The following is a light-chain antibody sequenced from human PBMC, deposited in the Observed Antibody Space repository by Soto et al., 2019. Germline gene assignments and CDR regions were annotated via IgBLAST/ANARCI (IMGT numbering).Light chain of an antibody. Sequence: QSALTQPASVSGSPVQSITISCTGTSSDVGSYNLVSWYQQHPGKAPKLMISEVSKRPSGVSNRFSGSKSGNTASLTISGLQAEDEADYYCCSYAGSSTWVVFGGGTQLTVL. V-gene: IGLV2-23*02. CDR2: EVS. J-gene: IGLJ2*01. CDR3: CSYAGSSTWVV. CDR1: SSDVGSYNL.